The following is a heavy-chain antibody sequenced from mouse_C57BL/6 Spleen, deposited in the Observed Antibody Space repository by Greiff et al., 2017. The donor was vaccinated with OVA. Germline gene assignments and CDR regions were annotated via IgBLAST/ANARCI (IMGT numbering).Heavy chain of an antibody. V-gene: IGHV1-22*01. CDR1: GYTFTDYN. J-gene: IGHJ1*03. CDR3: ARSKFKRDFAV. CDR2: INPNNGGT. Sequence: VQLQQSGPELVKPGASVKMSCKASGYTFTDYNMHWVKQSHGKSLEWIGYINPNNGGTSYNQKFKGKATLTVNKSSSTAYMELRSLTSVDSAVYYCARSKFKRDFAVWGTGTTVTVSS.